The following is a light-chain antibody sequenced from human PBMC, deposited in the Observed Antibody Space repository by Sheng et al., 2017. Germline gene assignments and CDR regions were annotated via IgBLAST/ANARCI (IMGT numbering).Light chain of an antibody. CDR3: QKYGSSPLYS. Sequence: EIVLTQSPGTLSLSPGERATLSCRASQSVSSNYLAWYQQKPGQAPRLLIYGASTRATGIPARFSGSGSGTEFTLTISRLEPEDFAVYYCQKYGSSPLYSFGQGTKLEIK. CDR1: QSVSSNY. V-gene: IGKV3-20*01. J-gene: IGKJ2*03. CDR2: GAS.